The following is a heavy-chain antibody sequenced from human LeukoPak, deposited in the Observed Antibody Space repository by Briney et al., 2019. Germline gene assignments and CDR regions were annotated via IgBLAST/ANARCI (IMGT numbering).Heavy chain of an antibody. CDR2: IMKDGSDK. CDR1: GFTFSDYW. D-gene: IGHD3-10*01. J-gene: IGHJ5*02. V-gene: IGHV3-7*01. Sequence: GGSLRLSCAASGFTFSDYWMTWVRQAPGKGLEWVGNIMKDGSDKYYVDTVKGQFTVSRDDAKKSMYLQINSLRAEDTAVYYCLQYGAGSTWGQGTLVTVSS. CDR3: LQYGAGST.